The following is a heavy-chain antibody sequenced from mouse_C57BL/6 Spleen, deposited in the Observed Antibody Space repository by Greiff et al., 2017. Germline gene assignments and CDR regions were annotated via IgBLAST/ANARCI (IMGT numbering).Heavy chain of an antibody. CDR2: ISSGGDYI. D-gene: IGHD4-1*01. CDR1: GFTFSSYA. CDR3: TRDNWGQGTDD. J-gene: IGHJ4*01. V-gene: IGHV5-9-1*02. Sequence: EVKLVESGEGLVKPGGSLKLSCAASGFTFSSYAMSWVRQTPEKRLEWVAYISSGGDYIYYADTVKGRFTISRDNARNTLYLQMSNLKSEDTAMYYCTRDNWGQGTDDWGPGTSVTVSS.